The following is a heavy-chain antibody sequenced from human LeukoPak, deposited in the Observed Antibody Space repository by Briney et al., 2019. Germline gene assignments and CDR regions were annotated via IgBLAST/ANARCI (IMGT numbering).Heavy chain of an antibody. CDR3: ARQPRGYYDSSGYYPFFDY. V-gene: IGHV4-4*09. CDR1: GGSISSYY. CDR2: IYTSGST. D-gene: IGHD3-22*01. J-gene: IGHJ4*02. Sequence: KPSETLSLTCTVSGGSISSYYWSWIRQPPGKGLEWIGYIYTSGSTNYNPSLESRVTISVDTSKNQFSLKLSSVTAADTAVYYCARQPRGYYDSSGYYPFFDYWGQGTLVTVSS.